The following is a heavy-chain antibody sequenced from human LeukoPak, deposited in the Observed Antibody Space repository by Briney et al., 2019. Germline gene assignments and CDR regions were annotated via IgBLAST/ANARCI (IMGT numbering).Heavy chain of an antibody. CDR2: IRSKANSYAT. CDR1: GFTFSGSA. J-gene: IGHJ4*02. Sequence: GGSLKLSCAASGFTFSGSAMHWVRQASGKGLEWVGRIRSKANSYATAYAASVKGRFTISRDDSKNTAFLQMNSLKTEDTAVYYCARGPGSYADYWGQGTLVTVSS. V-gene: IGHV3-73*01. CDR3: ARGPGSYADY. D-gene: IGHD3-10*01.